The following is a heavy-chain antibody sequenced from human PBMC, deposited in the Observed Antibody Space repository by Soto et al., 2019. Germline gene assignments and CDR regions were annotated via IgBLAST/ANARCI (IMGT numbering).Heavy chain of an antibody. D-gene: IGHD3-22*01. V-gene: IGHV4-61*01. Sequence: QVQLQESGPGLVKPSETLSLTCTVSGGSVSSGNYYWSWIRQPPGKGLEWIGYFYYTGSINYNPSLKIQVTIFIDASKNQFSLRLSSVTAADTAVYYCARSMFYSDDTNYSPFEYWGQGTLVTASS. CDR1: GGSVSSGNYY. CDR2: FYYTGSI. CDR3: ARSMFYSDDTNYSPFEY. J-gene: IGHJ4*02.